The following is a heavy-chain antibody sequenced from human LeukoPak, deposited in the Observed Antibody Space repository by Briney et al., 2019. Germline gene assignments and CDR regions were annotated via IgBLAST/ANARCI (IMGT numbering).Heavy chain of an antibody. J-gene: IGHJ3*02. CDR1: GFTFDDYA. CDR3: ARRYLDAFDI. V-gene: IGHV3-9*01. Sequence: PGRSLRLSCAASGFTFDDYAMHWVRQAPGKGLEWVSGISWNSGSIGYADSVKGRFTISRDNAKNSLYLQMNSLRAEDTALYYCARRYLDAFDIWGQGTMVTVSS. D-gene: IGHD1-26*01. CDR2: ISWNSGSI.